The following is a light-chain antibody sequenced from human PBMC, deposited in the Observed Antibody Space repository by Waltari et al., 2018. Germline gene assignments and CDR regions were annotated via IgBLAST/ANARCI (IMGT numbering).Light chain of an antibody. Sequence: DIQMTQSPSSLSASIGDRVTIRCRASQTINTFLNWYQQKPGKAPKVLISVASNLESGVPSRFSGSGSRADFTLTIRNLQPEDFASYYCQQSYIIPPTFGQGTKLEI. J-gene: IGKJ2*01. V-gene: IGKV1-39*01. CDR2: VAS. CDR1: QTINTF. CDR3: QQSYIIPPT.